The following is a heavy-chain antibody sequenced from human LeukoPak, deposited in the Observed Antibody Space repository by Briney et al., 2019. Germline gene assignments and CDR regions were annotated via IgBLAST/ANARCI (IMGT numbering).Heavy chain of an antibody. J-gene: IGHJ6*02. Sequence: GSSVKVSCKASGGTFSSYAISWVRQAPGQGLDWMGGIIPIFGTANYGQKFQGRVTITADESTSTAYMELSSLRSEDTAVYYCARGRITMVRGDYYYGMDVWGQGTTVTVSS. CDR1: GGTFSSYA. D-gene: IGHD3-10*01. CDR2: IIPIFGTA. V-gene: IGHV1-69*01. CDR3: ARGRITMVRGDYYYGMDV.